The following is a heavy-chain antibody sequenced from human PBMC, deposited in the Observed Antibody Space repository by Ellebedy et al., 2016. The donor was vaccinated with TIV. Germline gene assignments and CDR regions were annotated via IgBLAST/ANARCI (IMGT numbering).Heavy chain of an antibody. CDR1: GFTFSSYG. V-gene: IGHV3-30*18. Sequence: PGGSLRLSCAASGFTFSSYGMHWVRQAPGKGLEWVAVISYDGSNKYYADSVKGRFTISRDDSKNTLYLQMNSLRAEDTAVYYCAKGPRPYSNSLPHDYWGQGTLVTVSS. D-gene: IGHD4-11*01. CDR3: AKGPRPYSNSLPHDY. J-gene: IGHJ4*02. CDR2: ISYDGSNK.